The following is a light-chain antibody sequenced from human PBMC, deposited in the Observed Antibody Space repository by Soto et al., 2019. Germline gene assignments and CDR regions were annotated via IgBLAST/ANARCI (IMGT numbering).Light chain of an antibody. CDR2: DVS. CDR1: SSDVGGYNY. Sequence: QSVLTQPASVSGSPGQSITISCTGTSSDVGGYNYVSWYQQHPGKAPKLMIYDVSNRPSGVSNRFSGSKSGNTASLTISGLQAEDEADYYSSSYKSSSTYVFGTGTKVTAL. CDR3: SSYKSSSTYV. J-gene: IGLJ1*01. V-gene: IGLV2-14*01.